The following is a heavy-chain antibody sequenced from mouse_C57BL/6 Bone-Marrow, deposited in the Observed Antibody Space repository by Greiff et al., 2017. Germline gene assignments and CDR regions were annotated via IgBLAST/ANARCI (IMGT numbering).Heavy chain of an antibody. CDR3: RRGRVGLLSMDY. CDR1: GFTFSSYA. Sequence: EVKLVESGEGLVKPGGSLKLSCAASGFTFSSYAMSWVRQTPEKRLEWVAYISSGGDYIYYADTVKGRFTLSRDKARNTLYLQMSSLKSEDTAMYYCRRGRVGLLSMDYWGQGTSVTVSS. CDR2: ISSGGDYI. D-gene: IGHD2-10*01. V-gene: IGHV5-9-1*02. J-gene: IGHJ4*01.